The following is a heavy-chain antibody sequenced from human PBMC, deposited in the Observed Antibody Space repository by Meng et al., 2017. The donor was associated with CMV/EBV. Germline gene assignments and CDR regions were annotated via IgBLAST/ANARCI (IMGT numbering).Heavy chain of an antibody. D-gene: IGHD3-22*01. CDR3: ARVWDSGWDY. CDR2: INHSGST. Sequence: QQWGEGLLKASGTLSLNCVVYGWCFSGYYWSWIRQPPGKGLDWIGEINHSGSTNYNPSLKSRVTISVDTSKNQFSLKLSSVTAADTAVYYCARVWDSGWDYWGQGTLVTVSS. CDR1: GWCFSGYY. V-gene: IGHV4-34*01. J-gene: IGHJ4*02.